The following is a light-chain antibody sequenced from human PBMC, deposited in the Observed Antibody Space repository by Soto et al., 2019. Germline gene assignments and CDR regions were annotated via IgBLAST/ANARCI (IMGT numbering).Light chain of an antibody. CDR2: DGS. V-gene: IGKV3-11*01. Sequence: FTQNPTTLSLSPGERASLSCRASQSVSSYLAWYQQKPGQAPRLLIYDGSNRATGIPARFSGSGSGTDFTLTISILEPEDFAVYYCQPRTNCPPIRFCQGTRLEIK. CDR1: QSVSSY. CDR3: QPRTNCPPIR. J-gene: IGKJ5*01.